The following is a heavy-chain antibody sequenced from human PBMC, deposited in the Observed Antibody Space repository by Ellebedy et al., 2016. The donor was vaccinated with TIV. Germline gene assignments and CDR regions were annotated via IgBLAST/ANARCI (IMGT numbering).Heavy chain of an antibody. Sequence: ASVKVSCKASGYTFTSFGVTWVRQAPGQGLEWMGWISGFNGDTNYAQKFQGRVTMTSDTSTSTVYMELRSLRTDDTAVYYCARVIGLRDCDGATCSPPPPLDSWGQGTLVTVSS. CDR2: ISGFNGDT. J-gene: IGHJ4*02. CDR1: GYTFTSFG. CDR3: ARVIGLRDCDGATCSPPPPLDS. V-gene: IGHV1-18*04. D-gene: IGHD2-21*01.